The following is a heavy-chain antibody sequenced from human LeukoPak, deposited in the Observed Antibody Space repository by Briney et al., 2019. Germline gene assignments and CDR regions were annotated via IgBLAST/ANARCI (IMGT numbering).Heavy chain of an antibody. Sequence: SETLSLTCTFSGGSISSSSSYGGCIRQPPGKGLEWIGSIYYSGSTYYNPSLKSRVTISVDTSKNQFSLKLSSVTAADTAVYYCAKGHTSPSLNKNCVHCWGQGTLVTVSS. D-gene: IGHD2-2*01. CDR1: GGSISSSSSY. CDR3: AKGHTSPSLNKNCVHC. J-gene: IGHJ4*02. CDR2: IYYSGST. V-gene: IGHV4-39*01.